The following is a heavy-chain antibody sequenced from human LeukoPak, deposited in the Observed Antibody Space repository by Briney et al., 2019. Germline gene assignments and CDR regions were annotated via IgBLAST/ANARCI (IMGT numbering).Heavy chain of an antibody. D-gene: IGHD3-22*01. Sequence: GGSLRLSCAASGFTFSNYWMHWVRQAPGKGLEWVSGINWNGGSTGYADSVKGRFTISRDNAKNSLYLQMNSLRAEDTALYYCARRTYYYDSSGYYEDYWGQGTLVTVSS. V-gene: IGHV3-20*04. CDR1: GFTFSNYW. J-gene: IGHJ4*02. CDR3: ARRTYYYDSSGYYEDY. CDR2: INWNGGST.